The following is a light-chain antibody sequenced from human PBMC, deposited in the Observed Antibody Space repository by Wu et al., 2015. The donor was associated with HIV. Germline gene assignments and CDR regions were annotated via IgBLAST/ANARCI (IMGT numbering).Light chain of an antibody. CDR2: GAS. V-gene: IGKV3-15*01. CDR1: QSVSSN. CDR3: QQYNSYPFS. Sequence: EIVMTQSPATLSVSPGERATLSCRASQSVSSNSAWYQQKPGQAPRLLIYGASTRATGIPARFSGSGSGTEFTLTISSLQPDDFATYYCQQYNSYPFSFGQGTKLEIK. J-gene: IGKJ2*03.